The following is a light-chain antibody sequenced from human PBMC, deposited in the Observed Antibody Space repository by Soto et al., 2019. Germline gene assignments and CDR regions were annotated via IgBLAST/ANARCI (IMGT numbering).Light chain of an antibody. CDR3: QQCRNWPPT. J-gene: IGKJ4*01. CDR1: QNVYNN. Sequence: EIVMTKSRATLSVSPGEGATLSCKASQNVYNNLAWYQQRPGQPPRLLIYDASTRATGISARFSGSGYGTEFTLPISSLQSKDFAVYFCQQCRNWPPTFGGGTK. CDR2: DAS. V-gene: IGKV3-15*01.